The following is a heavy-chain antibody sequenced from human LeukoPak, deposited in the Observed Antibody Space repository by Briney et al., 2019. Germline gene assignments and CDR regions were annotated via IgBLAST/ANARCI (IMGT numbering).Heavy chain of an antibody. V-gene: IGHV4-30-4*01. CDR2: IYYNGIT. Sequence: SHTLSLTCTVSGGSIFSGDYYWNWIRQPPGKGLEWIGYIYYNGITYYNPSLESRVTISVDTSKNQFSLKLSSVTAADTAVYYCARGDYNDGAGYLDHWGQGTLVPVSS. CDR3: ARGDYNDGAGYLDH. J-gene: IGHJ5*02. D-gene: IGHD3-22*01. CDR1: GGSIFSGDYY.